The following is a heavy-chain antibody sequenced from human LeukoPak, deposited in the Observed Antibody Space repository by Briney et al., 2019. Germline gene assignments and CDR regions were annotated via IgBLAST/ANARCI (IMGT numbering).Heavy chain of an antibody. CDR1: GGTFSSYA. Sequence: ASVKVSCKAAGGTFSSYAISWVRQAPGQGLEWMGGIIPIFGTANYAQKFQGRVTITTDESTSTAYMELSSLRSEDTAVYYCARARDGYQLLGSLDYWGQGTLVTVSS. CDR2: IIPIFGTA. CDR3: ARARDGYQLLGSLDY. J-gene: IGHJ4*02. V-gene: IGHV1-69*05. D-gene: IGHD2-2*01.